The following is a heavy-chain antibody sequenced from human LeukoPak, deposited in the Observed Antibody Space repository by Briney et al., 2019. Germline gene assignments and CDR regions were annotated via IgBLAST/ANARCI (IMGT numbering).Heavy chain of an antibody. CDR2: IYYSGTT. Sequence: SETLSLTCTVSGGSISSYYWNWIRQPPGKGLEWIGYIYYSGTTNYNPSLKSRVTISVDTSKNQFSLKLSSVTAADTAVYYCARRPTRGGIVSGGWFDPWGQGTLVTVSS. V-gene: IGHV4-59*12. CDR1: GGSISSYY. D-gene: IGHD1-26*01. CDR3: ARRPTRGGIVSGGWFDP. J-gene: IGHJ5*02.